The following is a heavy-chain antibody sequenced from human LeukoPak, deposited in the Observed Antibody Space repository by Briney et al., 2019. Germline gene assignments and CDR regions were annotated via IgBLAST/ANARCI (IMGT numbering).Heavy chain of an antibody. Sequence: SETLSLTCAVYGGSFSGYYWSWIRQPPGKGLEWIGEINHSGSTNYNPSLKSRVTISVDTSKNQFSLKLSSVAAADTAVYYCARVDEGGYYYYGMDVWGQGTTVTVSS. CDR1: GGSFSGYY. J-gene: IGHJ6*02. CDR2: INHSGST. CDR3: ARVDEGGYYYYGMDV. V-gene: IGHV4-34*01. D-gene: IGHD3-16*01.